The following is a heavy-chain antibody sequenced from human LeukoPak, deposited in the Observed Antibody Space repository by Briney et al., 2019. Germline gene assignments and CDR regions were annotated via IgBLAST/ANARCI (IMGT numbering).Heavy chain of an antibody. V-gene: IGHV4-59*01. D-gene: IGHD2-2*01. CDR2: IYYSGST. Sequence: PSETLSLTCTVSGGSISSYYWSWIRQPPGKGLEWIGYIYYSGSTNYNPSLKSRVTISVDTSKNQFSLKLSSVTAADTAVYYCARAKQGDCSSTSCYFGYYYYYMDAWGKGTTVTVSS. CDR1: GGSISSYY. CDR3: ARAKQGDCSSTSCYFGYYYYYMDA. J-gene: IGHJ6*03.